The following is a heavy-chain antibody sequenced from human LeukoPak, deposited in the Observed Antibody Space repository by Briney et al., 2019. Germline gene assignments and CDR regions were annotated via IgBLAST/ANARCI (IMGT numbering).Heavy chain of an antibody. CDR1: GGSISSYY. CDR2: IYTSGST. CDR3: ARDSTGGSGSYYTYFDY. J-gene: IGHJ4*02. V-gene: IGHV4-4*07. Sequence: SETLSLTCTVSGGSISSYYWSWIRQPAGKGLEWIGRIYTSGSTNYNPSLKSRVTMSVDTSKNQFSLKMSSVTAADTAVYYCARDSTGGSGSYYTYFDYWGQGTLVTVSS. D-gene: IGHD3-10*01.